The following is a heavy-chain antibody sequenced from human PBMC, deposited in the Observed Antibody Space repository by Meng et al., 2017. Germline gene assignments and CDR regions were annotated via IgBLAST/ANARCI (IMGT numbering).Heavy chain of an antibody. CDR3: ARVGLLWFGESYYFDY. V-gene: IGHV3-30*04. Sequence: GGSLRLSCAASGFTFSSYAMHWVRQAPGKGLEWVAVISYDGSNKYYADSVKGRFTISRDNSKNTLYLQMNSLRAEDTAVYYCARVGLLWFGESYYFDYWGQGTRVTVSS. J-gene: IGHJ4*02. D-gene: IGHD3-10*01. CDR1: GFTFSSYA. CDR2: ISYDGSNK.